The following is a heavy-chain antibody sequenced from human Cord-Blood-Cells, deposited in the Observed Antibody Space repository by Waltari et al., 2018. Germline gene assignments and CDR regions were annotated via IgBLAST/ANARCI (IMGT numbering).Heavy chain of an antibody. CDR3: ARELERIFGSSWYYYYYGMDV. CDR1: GFTFSSYW. Sequence: EVQLVESGGGLVQPGGSLRLSCAASGFTFSSYWMSWVRQAPGKGLEWVANIKQDGSEKYYVDSVKGRFTISRDNAKNSLYLQMNSLRAEDTAVYYCARELERIFGSSWYYYYYGMDVWGQGTTVTVSS. J-gene: IGHJ6*02. D-gene: IGHD6-13*01. V-gene: IGHV3-7*01. CDR2: IKQDGSEK.